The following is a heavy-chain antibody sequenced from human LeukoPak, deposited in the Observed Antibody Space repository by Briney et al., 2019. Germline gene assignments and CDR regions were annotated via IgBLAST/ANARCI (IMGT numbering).Heavy chain of an antibody. J-gene: IGHJ4*02. CDR2: ISGSGGST. V-gene: IGHV3-23*01. CDR1: GFTFSSYA. D-gene: IGHD6-13*01. Sequence: PGGSLRPSCAASGFTFSSYAMSWVRQAPGKGLEWVSAISGSGGSTYYADSVKGRFTISRDNSKNTLYLQMNSLRAEDTAVYYCAKARAAAGCFDYWGQGTLVTVSS. CDR3: AKARAAAGCFDY.